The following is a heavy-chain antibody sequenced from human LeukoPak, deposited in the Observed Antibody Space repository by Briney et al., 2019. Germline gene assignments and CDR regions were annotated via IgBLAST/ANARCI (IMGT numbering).Heavy chain of an antibody. J-gene: IGHJ4*02. CDR1: GGSVSSGSYY. D-gene: IGHD1-1*01. Sequence: PSETLSLTCTVSGGSVSSGSYYWSWVRQPPGKGLEWIGSVHYSGNTNYNPSLKSRVTISLDTSKNQFSLKLSYVTAADTAVYYCARHDYNWKTFDYWGQGTLVTVSS. CDR3: ARHDYNWKTFDY. CDR2: VHYSGNT. V-gene: IGHV4-61*01.